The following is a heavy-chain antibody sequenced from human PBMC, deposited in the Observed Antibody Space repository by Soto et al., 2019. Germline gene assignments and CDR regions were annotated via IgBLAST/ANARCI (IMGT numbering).Heavy chain of an antibody. V-gene: IGHV1-69*13. Sequence: SVKVSCKASGGSLSNYGISWVRQAPGQGLEWMGGIIPVFGTANYAQKFQGRVTITADESTNIVYMDVTSLRSEDTAVYYCARGDATKIVVTTYYAMDVWGQGTTVTV. D-gene: IGHD4-17*01. CDR3: ARGDATKIVVTTYYAMDV. CDR1: GGSLSNYG. J-gene: IGHJ6*02. CDR2: IIPVFGTA.